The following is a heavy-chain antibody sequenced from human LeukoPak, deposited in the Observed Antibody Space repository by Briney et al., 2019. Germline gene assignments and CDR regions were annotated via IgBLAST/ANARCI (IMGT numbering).Heavy chain of an antibody. CDR1: GFTFDDHA. V-gene: IGHV3-9*01. J-gene: IGHJ4*02. D-gene: IGHD3-3*01. Sequence: PGGSLRLSCAASGFTFDDHAMHWVRQAPGKGLEWVSGISWNSGSIGYADSVKGRFTISRDNAKNSLYLQMNSLRAEDTALYYCAKGYYDFWSGYLNYWGQGTLVTVSS. CDR3: AKGYYDFWSGYLNY. CDR2: ISWNSGSI.